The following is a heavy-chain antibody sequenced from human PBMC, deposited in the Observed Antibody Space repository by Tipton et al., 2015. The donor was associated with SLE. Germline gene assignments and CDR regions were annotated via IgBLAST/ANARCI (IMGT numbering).Heavy chain of an antibody. CDR1: GGSISSSNW. V-gene: IGHV4-4*02. CDR2: IYHSGST. J-gene: IGHJ4*02. CDR3: AKVGATPSYFDY. D-gene: IGHD1-26*01. Sequence: TLSLTCAVSGGSISSSNWWSWVRQPPGKGLEWIGEIYHSGSTNYNPSLKSRVTISVDKSKNQFSPKLSSVTAADTAVYYCAKVGATPSYFDYWGQGTLVTVSS.